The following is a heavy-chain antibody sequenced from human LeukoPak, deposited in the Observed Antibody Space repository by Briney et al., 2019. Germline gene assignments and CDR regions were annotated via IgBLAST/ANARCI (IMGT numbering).Heavy chain of an antibody. CDR2: VSYDGSNK. D-gene: IGHD6-13*01. CDR1: GFTFSSFA. Sequence: PGGSLRLSCAASGFTFSSFALHWVRQAPGKGLEWVAVVSYDGSNKYYADSVKGRFTISRDNSKNTLYLQMNSLRAEDTAVYYCAKVGSSWYEFHYWGQGTLVTVSS. CDR3: AKVGSSWYEFHY. J-gene: IGHJ4*02. V-gene: IGHV3-30*04.